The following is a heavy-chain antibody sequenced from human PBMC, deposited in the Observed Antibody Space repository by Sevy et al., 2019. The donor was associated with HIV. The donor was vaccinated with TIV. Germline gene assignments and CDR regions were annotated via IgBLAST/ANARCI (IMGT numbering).Heavy chain of an antibody. Sequence: GGSLRLSCAASGFTFRSYGMHWVRQAPGKGLEWVALISYDGSNKYYGDSVTGRHTISRDNSKNTLYLQMNSLRPEDTAVYYCAKDPGYTTTRYFDFWGQGTLVTVSS. V-gene: IGHV3-30*18. D-gene: IGHD6-13*01. CDR3: AKDPGYTTTRYFDF. J-gene: IGHJ4*02. CDR2: ISYDGSNK. CDR1: GFTFRSYG.